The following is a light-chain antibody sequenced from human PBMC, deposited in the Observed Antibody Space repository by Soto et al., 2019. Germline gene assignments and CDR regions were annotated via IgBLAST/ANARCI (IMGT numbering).Light chain of an antibody. Sequence: QSALTQPASVSWSPGQSITISCTGTSSDVGGYNYVSWYQRHPGKAPKLMIYEVSNRPSGVSNRFSGSKSGNTASLTISGLQAEDEADYYCSSYTISSTLEGVFGTGTKVTVL. CDR1: SSDVGGYNY. V-gene: IGLV2-14*01. J-gene: IGLJ1*01. CDR2: EVS. CDR3: SSYTISSTLEGV.